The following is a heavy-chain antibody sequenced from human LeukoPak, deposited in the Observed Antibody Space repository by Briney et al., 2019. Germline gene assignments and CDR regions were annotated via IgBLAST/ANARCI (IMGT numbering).Heavy chain of an antibody. J-gene: IGHJ4*02. CDR2: IKSKTDGGTT. CDR1: GFTFSGSA. CDR3: TTVGWRAARDFDY. V-gene: IGHV3-15*01. Sequence: GGSLKLSCAASGFTFSGSAMHWVRQASGKGLEWVGRIKSKTDGGTTGYAAPVKGRFTISRDDSKNTLYLQMNSLKTEDTAVYYCTTVGWRAARDFDYWGQGALVTVSS. D-gene: IGHD6-6*01.